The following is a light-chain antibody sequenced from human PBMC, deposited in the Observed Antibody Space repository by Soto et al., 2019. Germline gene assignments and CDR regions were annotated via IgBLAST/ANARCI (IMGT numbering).Light chain of an antibody. Sequence: DIQMTQSPSSLSASVGDRFTIPSRPIQGIRDALGWYQQKPGKVPKRLIYSASSLQNGVPSRFSGSGSETVFTLTISSLQPEDFATYFCLQHSDYPFTFGQGTRLEI. CDR1: QGIRDA. CDR3: LQHSDYPFT. V-gene: IGKV1-17*01. CDR2: SAS. J-gene: IGKJ2*01.